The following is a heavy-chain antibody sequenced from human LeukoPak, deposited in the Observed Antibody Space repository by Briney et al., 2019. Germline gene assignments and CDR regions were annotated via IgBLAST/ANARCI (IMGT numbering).Heavy chain of an antibody. Sequence: GGSLRLSCAASGFTFGNYGMSWVRQAPGKGLEWVSGIRGNADTTYYADFVKGRFSIFRDNSKNMRYLQMNSLRVEDTAVYYCWKGPLDSSGYYYFETWGEGTLVTV. CDR2: IRGNADTT. J-gene: IGHJ5*02. V-gene: IGHV3-23*01. CDR3: WKGPLDSSGYYYFET. CDR1: GFTFGNYG. D-gene: IGHD3-22*01.